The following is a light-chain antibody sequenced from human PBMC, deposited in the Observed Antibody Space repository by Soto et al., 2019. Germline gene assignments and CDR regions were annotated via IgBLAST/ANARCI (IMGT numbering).Light chain of an antibody. CDR1: ETVTGKY. V-gene: IGKV3-20*01. CDR3: QQYSSPPQT. J-gene: IGKJ1*01. CDR2: AAS. Sequence: IVLTQSPGTLSLSPGDRATLSCRASETVTGKYLAWYQQKAGQAPRLLIFAASNRATGIPDRFSGSGSGTDFTLTISRLEPEDFAVYFCQQYSSPPQTFGQGTKWIS.